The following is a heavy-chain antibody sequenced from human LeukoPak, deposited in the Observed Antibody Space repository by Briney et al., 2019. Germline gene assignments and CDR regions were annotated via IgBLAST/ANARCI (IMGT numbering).Heavy chain of an antibody. CDR3: AREGPYYYGPGSYLYYYYGMDV. V-gene: IGHV3-21*01. Sequence: GGSLRLSCAASGFTFSSYSMNWVRQAPGKGLEWVSSISSSSSYIYYADSVKGRFTISRDNAKNSLYLQMNSLRAEDTAVYYCAREGPYYYGPGSYLYYYYGMDVWGKGTTVTVSS. J-gene: IGHJ6*04. CDR2: ISSSSSYI. D-gene: IGHD3-10*01. CDR1: GFTFSSYS.